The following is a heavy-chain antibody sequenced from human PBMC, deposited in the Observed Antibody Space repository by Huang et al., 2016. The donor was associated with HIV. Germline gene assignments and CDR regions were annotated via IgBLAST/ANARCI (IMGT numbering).Heavy chain of an antibody. J-gene: IGHJ5*02. CDR3: ARGGELLWFGEPGGWFDP. CDR1: GGSISSYY. D-gene: IGHD3-10*01. V-gene: IGHV4-4*07. Sequence: QVQLQESGPGLVKPSETLSLTCTVSGGSISSYYWGWIRQPAGKGLAWIGRIYTSGSTNYNPARKSGVTRAVDTAKNQFSLKLSSVTAADTAVYYGARGGELLWFGEPGGWFDPWGQGTLVTVSS. CDR2: IYTSGST.